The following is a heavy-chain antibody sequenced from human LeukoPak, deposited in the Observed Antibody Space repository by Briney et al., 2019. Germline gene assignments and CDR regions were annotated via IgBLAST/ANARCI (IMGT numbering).Heavy chain of an antibody. V-gene: IGHV3-30-3*01. D-gene: IGHD5-12*01. CDR1: GFTFSSYA. CDR3: ARGMRGYDGGRDGMDV. J-gene: IGHJ6*02. CDR2: ISYDGSNK. Sequence: GGSLRLSCAASGFTFSSYAMHWVRQAPGKGLEWVAVISYDGSNKYYADSVKGRFTISRDNSKNTLYLQMNSLRAEDTAVYYCARGMRGYDGGRDGMDVWGQGTTVTVSS.